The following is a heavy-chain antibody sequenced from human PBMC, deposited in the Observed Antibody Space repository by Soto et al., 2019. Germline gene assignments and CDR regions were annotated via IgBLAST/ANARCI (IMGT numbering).Heavy chain of an antibody. V-gene: IGHV3-23*01. CDR3: AHYYDSSGYYSNDY. CDR2: ISGSGGST. Sequence: PGGSLRLSCAASGFTFSSYAMSWVRQAPGKGLEWVPAISGSGGSTYYADSVKGRFTISRDNSKNTLYLQMNSLRAEDTAVYYCAHYYDSSGYYSNDYWGQGTRVTVSS. D-gene: IGHD3-22*01. CDR1: GFTFSSYA. J-gene: IGHJ4*02.